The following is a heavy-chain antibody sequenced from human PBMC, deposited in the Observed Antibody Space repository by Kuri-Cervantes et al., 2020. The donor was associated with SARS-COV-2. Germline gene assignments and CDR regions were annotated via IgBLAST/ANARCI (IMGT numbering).Heavy chain of an antibody. CDR1: GGSISSSSYY. CDR3: ASGYDGANDY. Sequence: GSLRLSCTVSGGSISSSSYYWGWIRQPPGKGLEWIGSIYYSGSTNYNPSLKSRVTISVDTSKNQFSLKLSSVTAADTAVYYCASGYDGANDYWGQGTLVTVSS. V-gene: IGHV4-39*07. D-gene: IGHD5-12*01. CDR2: IYYSGST. J-gene: IGHJ4*02.